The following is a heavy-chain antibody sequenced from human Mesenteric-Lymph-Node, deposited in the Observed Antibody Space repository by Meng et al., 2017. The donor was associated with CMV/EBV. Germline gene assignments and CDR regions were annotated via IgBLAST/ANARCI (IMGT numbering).Heavy chain of an antibody. Sequence: PGLVTSTPTCSVSSTISWASIRSNDADWIWIRQSPSSGIDVMGRTYYRSESYNDYAVSVTSRININLDTSKNQLSLHLNFVTPEDTAVYYCAYFGDLPPHWWGQGTLVTVSS. CDR3: AYFGDLPPHW. J-gene: IGHJ4*02. D-gene: IGHD3-16*01. CDR1: WASIRSNDAD. V-gene: IGHV6-1*01. CDR2: TYYRSESYN.